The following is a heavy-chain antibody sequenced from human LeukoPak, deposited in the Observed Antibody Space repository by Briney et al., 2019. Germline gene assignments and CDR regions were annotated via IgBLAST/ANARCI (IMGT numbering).Heavy chain of an antibody. CDR3: ARGKSRDGYNSRYYYGMDV. J-gene: IGHJ6*02. CDR1: GGTFSSYA. D-gene: IGHD5-24*01. V-gene: IGHV1-69*04. Sequence: SVKVSCKASGGTFSSYAISWVRQAPGQGLEWMGRIIPIFGIANSAQKFQGRVTITADKSTSTAYMELSSLRSEDTAVYYCARGKSRDGYNSRYYYGMDVWGQGTTVTVSS. CDR2: IIPIFGIA.